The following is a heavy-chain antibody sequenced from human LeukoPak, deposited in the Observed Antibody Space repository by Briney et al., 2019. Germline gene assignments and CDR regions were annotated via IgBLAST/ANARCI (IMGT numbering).Heavy chain of an antibody. D-gene: IGHD3-22*01. CDR2: IYTSGGT. V-gene: IGHV4-61*02. J-gene: IGHJ3*02. Sequence: SQTLSLTCTVSGGSISSGSYYWSWIRQPAGKGLEWIGRIYTSGGTNYNPSLKSRVTISVDTSKNQFSLKLRSVTAPDTAVYHCAADYYDSSGYYYVGAFDIWGQGTMVTVSS. CDR3: AADYYDSSGYYYVGAFDI. CDR1: GGSISSGSYY.